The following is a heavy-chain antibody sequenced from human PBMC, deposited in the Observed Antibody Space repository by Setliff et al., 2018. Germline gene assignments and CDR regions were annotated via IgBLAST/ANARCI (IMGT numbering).Heavy chain of an antibody. CDR3: ATNSGGKTINAFDI. CDR1: GYTLTELS. CDR2: LDPEDGET. Sequence: ASVQVSRKVSGYTLTELSMHWVRQAPGKGLEWMGGLDPEDGETIYAQKFQGRVTMTEDTSTDTAYMELSSLRSQDTVVYYCATNSGGKTINAFDIWGQGTMVTVSS. V-gene: IGHV1-24*01. J-gene: IGHJ3*02. D-gene: IGHD2-15*01.